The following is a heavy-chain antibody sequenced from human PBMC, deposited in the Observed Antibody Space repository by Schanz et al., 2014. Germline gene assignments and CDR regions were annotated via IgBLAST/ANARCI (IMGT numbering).Heavy chain of an antibody. J-gene: IGHJ6*02. CDR2: IIPILDKT. CDR3: AKVDRTRYYAMDV. D-gene: IGHD3-9*01. CDR1: EGTFGSPP. Sequence: QVQLVQSGPGVRKPGPSEKASGKPPEGTFGSPPLTWVRKPPGQGLEWMGRIIPILDKTNYAQKFQGRVTMTADKSTSTVYMEVSGLRSEDTAVYYCAKVDRTRYYAMDVWGQGTTVTVSS. V-gene: IGHV1-69*08.